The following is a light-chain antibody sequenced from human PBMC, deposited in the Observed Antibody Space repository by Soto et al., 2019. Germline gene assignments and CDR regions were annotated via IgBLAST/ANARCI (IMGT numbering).Light chain of an antibody. CDR1: QSISSY. J-gene: IGKJ4*01. Sequence: DIQMTQPTSSLSASVGDRVTITCRATQSISSYLNWYQQKPGKAPKLLIYAASSLQSGVPSRFSGSGSGTDFTLTISSLQPEDFATHYCQQSYSTPLTFGGGTKVEIK. V-gene: IGKV1-39*01. CDR3: QQSYSTPLT. CDR2: AAS.